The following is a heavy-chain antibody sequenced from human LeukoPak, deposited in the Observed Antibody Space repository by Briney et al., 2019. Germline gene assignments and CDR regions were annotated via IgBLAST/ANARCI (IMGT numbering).Heavy chain of an antibody. D-gene: IGHD5-24*01. Sequence: SETLSLTCTVPGGSISSSSYYWGWIRQPPGKGLEWIGEINHSGSTNYNPSLKSRVTISVDTSKNQFSLKLSSVTAADTAVYYCAREIGRDGYSYWGQGTLVTVSS. CDR1: GGSISSSSYY. V-gene: IGHV4-39*07. CDR3: AREIGRDGYSY. J-gene: IGHJ4*02. CDR2: INHSGST.